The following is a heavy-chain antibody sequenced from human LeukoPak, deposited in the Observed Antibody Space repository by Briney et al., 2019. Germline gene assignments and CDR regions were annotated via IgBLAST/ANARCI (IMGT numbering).Heavy chain of an antibody. CDR3: ARGPSGYHNT. CDR2: ISSSGSTI. J-gene: IGHJ4*02. D-gene: IGHD5-12*01. Sequence: GGSLRLSCAASGFTFSSYEMNWVRQAPGKGLEWVSYISSSGSTIYYADSVKGRFTISRDNSKNTLYLQMNSLRAEDMAVYYCARGPSGYHNTGGQGTLVTVSS. V-gene: IGHV3-48*03. CDR1: GFTFSSYE.